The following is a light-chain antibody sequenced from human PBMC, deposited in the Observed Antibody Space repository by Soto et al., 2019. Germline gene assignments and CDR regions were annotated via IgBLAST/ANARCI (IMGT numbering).Light chain of an antibody. Sequence: SYELTQPPSVSVAPGKTARITCGGNNIGSKSVHWYQQKPGQAPVLVIYYDSDRPSGIPERFSGSNSGNTATLTISRVEAGDEADYYCQVWDSSSYSYVFGTGTKLTVL. CDR1: NIGSKS. V-gene: IGLV3-21*04. J-gene: IGLJ1*01. CDR2: YDS. CDR3: QVWDSSSYSYV.